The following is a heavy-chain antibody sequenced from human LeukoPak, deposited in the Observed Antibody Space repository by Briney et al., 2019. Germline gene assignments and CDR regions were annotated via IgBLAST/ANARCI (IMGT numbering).Heavy chain of an antibody. V-gene: IGHV3-33*01. J-gene: IGHJ4*02. CDR1: GFTFSSYG. D-gene: IGHD3-22*01. CDR3: ARDSSDYYLGTFDY. Sequence: PGGSLRLSCAASGFTFSSYGMHWVRQAPGKGLEWVAVIWYDGSNKYYADSVKGRFTISRDNSKNTLYLQMNSLRAEDTAVYYCARDSSDYYLGTFDYWGQGTLVTVSS. CDR2: IWYDGSNK.